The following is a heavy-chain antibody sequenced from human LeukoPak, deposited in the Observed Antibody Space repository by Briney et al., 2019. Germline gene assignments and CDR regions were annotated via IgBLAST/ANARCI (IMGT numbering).Heavy chain of an antibody. CDR2: ISSSSSYI. J-gene: IGHJ5*02. CDR3: ARAPTTIFGVVRFDP. CDR1: GFTFSSYS. Sequence: GGSLRLSCAASGFTFSSYSMNWVRQAPGKGPEWVSSISSSSSYIYYADSVKGRFTISRDNAKNSLYLQMNSLRAEDTAVYYCARAPTTIFGVVRFDPWGQGTLVTVSS. D-gene: IGHD3-3*01. V-gene: IGHV3-21*01.